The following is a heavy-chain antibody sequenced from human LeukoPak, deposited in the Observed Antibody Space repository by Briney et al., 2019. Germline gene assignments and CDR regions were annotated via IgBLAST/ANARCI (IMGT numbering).Heavy chain of an antibody. CDR3: AKGATYSSGWYWNY. CDR2: ISGSGGST. Sequence: GGSLRLSCAPSGFTFSSYAMSWVRQAPGKGLEWVSAISGSGGSTYYADSVKGRFTISRDNSKNTLYLQMNSLRAEDTAGYYCAKGATYSSGWYWNYWGQGTLDTVSS. D-gene: IGHD6-19*01. J-gene: IGHJ4*02. CDR1: GFTFSSYA. V-gene: IGHV3-23*01.